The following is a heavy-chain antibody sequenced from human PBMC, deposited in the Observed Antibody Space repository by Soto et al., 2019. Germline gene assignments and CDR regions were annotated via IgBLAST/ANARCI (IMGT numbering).Heavy chain of an antibody. D-gene: IGHD5-12*01. Sequence: PSETLSLTCAVYSGSFSGYYWSWIRQPPGKGLEWIGEINHSGSTNYNPSLKSRVTISVDTSKNQFSLKLSSVTAADTAVYYCARGVATVVTSYFDYWGQGTLVTVS. J-gene: IGHJ4*02. V-gene: IGHV4-34*01. CDR3: ARGVATVVTSYFDY. CDR1: SGSFSGYY. CDR2: INHSGST.